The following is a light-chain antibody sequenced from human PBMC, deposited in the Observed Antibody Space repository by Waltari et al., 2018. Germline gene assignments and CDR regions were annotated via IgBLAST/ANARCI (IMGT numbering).Light chain of an antibody. CDR3: QAWDSSVGV. Sequence: SYELSPPPSVSVSPGQTATITCSGDKLGERYVYWYQQKPGQSPVLVIYQHSKRPPGVPEQFSASKSGNTATLTISGTQAMDEADYFCQAWDSSVGVFETGTKVTIL. CDR2: QHS. J-gene: IGLJ1*01. V-gene: IGLV3-1*01. CDR1: KLGERY.